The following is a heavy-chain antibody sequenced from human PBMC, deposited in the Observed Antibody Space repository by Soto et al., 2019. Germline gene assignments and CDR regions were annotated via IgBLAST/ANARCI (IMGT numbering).Heavy chain of an antibody. D-gene: IGHD2-21*01. CDR2: IIPIFGTA. CDR1: GYTFTSYG. Sequence: SVKVSCKASGYTFTSYGISWGRQAPGQGLEWMGGIIPIFGTANYAQKFQGRVTITADESTSTAYMELSSLRSEDTAVYYCARDLVVGAFDIWGQGTMVTVSS. CDR3: ARDLVVGAFDI. V-gene: IGHV1-69*13. J-gene: IGHJ3*02.